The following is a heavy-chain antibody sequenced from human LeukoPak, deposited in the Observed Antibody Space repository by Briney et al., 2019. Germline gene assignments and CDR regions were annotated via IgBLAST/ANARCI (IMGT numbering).Heavy chain of an antibody. CDR3: ARYPVEVGDAFDI. CDR1: GFTFSDYY. CDR2: ISSSGSTI. J-gene: IGHJ3*02. Sequence: GESLRLSCAAAGFTFSDYYMSWIRQAPGKGLEWVSYISSSGSTIYYADSVKGRFTISRDNAKNSLYLQMNSLRAEDTAVYYCARYPVEVGDAFDIRGQGTMVTVSS. D-gene: IGHD2-15*01. V-gene: IGHV3-11*04.